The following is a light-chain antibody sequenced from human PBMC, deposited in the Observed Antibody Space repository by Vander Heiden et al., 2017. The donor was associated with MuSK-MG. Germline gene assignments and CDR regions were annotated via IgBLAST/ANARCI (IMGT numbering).Light chain of an antibody. CDR2: GAS. V-gene: IGKV1-39*01. CDR1: QSISTS. CDR3: QRCDSMPRT. Sequence: DVELTQSPSSLSASVGDRVTITCRASQSISTSLNWYQQKLGKAPKLLIYGASSLQSGVPSRFSGSGSGTDCTLTFSRLQPEDFASYYCQRCDSMPRTFGQGTKVEIK. J-gene: IGKJ1*01.